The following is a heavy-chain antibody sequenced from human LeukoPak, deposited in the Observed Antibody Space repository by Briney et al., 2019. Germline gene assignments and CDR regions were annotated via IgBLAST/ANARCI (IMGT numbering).Heavy chain of an antibody. CDR1: GGSFSGYY. J-gene: IGHJ4*02. CDR3: ARGYYYGSGSYHPY. D-gene: IGHD3-10*01. Sequence: PSETLSLTCAVYGGSFSGYYWSWIRQPPGKGLERIGEINHSGSTNYNPSLKSRVTISVDTSKNQFSLKLSSVTAADTAVYYCARGYYYGSGSYHPYWGQGTLVTVSS. CDR2: INHSGST. V-gene: IGHV4-34*01.